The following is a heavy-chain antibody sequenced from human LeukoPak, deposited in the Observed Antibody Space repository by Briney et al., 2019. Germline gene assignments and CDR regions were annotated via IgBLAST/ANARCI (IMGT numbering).Heavy chain of an antibody. V-gene: IGHV3-30-3*01. Sequence: GRSLRLSCAAPGFTFSSYAMHWVRQAPGKGLEWVAVISYDGSNKYYADSVKGRFTISRDNSKNTLYLQMNSLRAEDTAVYYCWVQLTDAFDIWGQGTMVTVSS. J-gene: IGHJ3*02. D-gene: IGHD5-18*01. CDR3: WVQLTDAFDI. CDR1: GFTFSSYA. CDR2: ISYDGSNK.